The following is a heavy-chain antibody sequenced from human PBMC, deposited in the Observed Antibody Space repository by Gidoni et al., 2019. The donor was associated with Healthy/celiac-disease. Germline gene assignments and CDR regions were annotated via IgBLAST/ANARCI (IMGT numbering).Heavy chain of an antibody. CDR2: NSSSSSYI. Sequence: EVQLVESGGGLVKPGGALRLHCEASGFTFSSYSMNWVRQATGKGLEWVSSNSSSSSYIYYADSVKGRFTISRDNAKNSLYLQMNSLRAEDTAVYYCARVAWDAFDIWGQGTMVTVSS. V-gene: IGHV3-21*01. CDR3: ARVAWDAFDI. J-gene: IGHJ3*02. CDR1: GFTFSSYS.